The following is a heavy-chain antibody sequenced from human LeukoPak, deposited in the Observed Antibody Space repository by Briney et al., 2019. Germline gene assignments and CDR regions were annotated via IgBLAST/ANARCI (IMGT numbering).Heavy chain of an antibody. J-gene: IGHJ5*02. D-gene: IGHD3-10*01. CDR1: GFTFGSYT. CDR3: GRDFVGESGAGGP. Sequence: GGSLRLSCAGSGFTFGSYTMNWVRQAPGKGLEWASSISPTGASTWNADSVEGRFTISRDNAKNSVYLQMNSLRAEDTAIYFCGRDFVGESGAGGPWGQGVLITVSS. CDR2: ISPTGAST. V-gene: IGHV3-21*01.